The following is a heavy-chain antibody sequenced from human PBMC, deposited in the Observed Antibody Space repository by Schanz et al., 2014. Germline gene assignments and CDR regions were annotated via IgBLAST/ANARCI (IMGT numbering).Heavy chain of an antibody. V-gene: IGHV3-15*01. CDR3: TADLWFGAVWGVW. CDR2: IKSKTDGGTR. J-gene: IGHJ4*02. CDR1: GFTLNNAW. Sequence: EVQLVESGGGLVKPGGSLRLSCATSGFTLNNAWMNWVRQAPGKGLQWVARIKSKTDGGTRDYAAPVKGRFTISTDDSKNPVYLQMNSLQPEDPAVYYCTADLWFGAVWGVWWGQGTLVTVSS. D-gene: IGHD3-10*01.